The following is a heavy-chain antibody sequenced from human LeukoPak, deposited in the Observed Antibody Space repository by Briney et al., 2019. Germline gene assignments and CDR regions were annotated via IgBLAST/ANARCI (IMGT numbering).Heavy chain of an antibody. CDR1: GFTFSSYW. CDR2: IKQDGSEK. V-gene: IGHV3-7*01. CDR3: ASGWLRPDFDY. Sequence: GGSLRLSCAASGFTFSSYWMSWVRQAPGKGLEWVANIKQDGSEKYYVDSVKGRFTISRDNAKNSLYLQMNSLRAEDTAVYYCASGWLRPDFDYWGQGTLVTVSS. J-gene: IGHJ4*02. D-gene: IGHD5-12*01.